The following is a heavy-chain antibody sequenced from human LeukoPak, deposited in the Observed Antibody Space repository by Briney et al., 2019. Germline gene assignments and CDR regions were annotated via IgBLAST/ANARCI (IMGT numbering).Heavy chain of an antibody. Sequence: GALVKVSCKASGYTFTGYYMHWVRQAPGQGLEWMGWINPNSGGTNYAQKFQGRVTMTRDTSISTAYTELSRLRSDDTAVYYCARDLGYSYGYLPRIIGYWGQGTLVTVSS. CDR3: ARDLGYSYGYLPRIIGY. CDR2: INPNSGGT. D-gene: IGHD5-18*01. J-gene: IGHJ4*02. CDR1: GYTFTGYY. V-gene: IGHV1-2*02.